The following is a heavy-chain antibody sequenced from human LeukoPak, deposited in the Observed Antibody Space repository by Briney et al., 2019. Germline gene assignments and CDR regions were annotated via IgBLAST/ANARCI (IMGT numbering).Heavy chain of an antibody. Sequence: PSETLSLTCAVYGGSFSGYYWSWIRRPPGKGLEWIGEINHSGSTNYNPSLKSRVTISVDTSKNQFSLKLSSVTAADTAVYYCARGGRDRRGSGYKRSYYFDYWGQGTLVTVSS. CDR2: INHSGST. J-gene: IGHJ4*02. CDR1: GGSFSGYY. CDR3: ARGGRDRRGSGYKRSYYFDY. V-gene: IGHV4-34*01. D-gene: IGHD3-3*01.